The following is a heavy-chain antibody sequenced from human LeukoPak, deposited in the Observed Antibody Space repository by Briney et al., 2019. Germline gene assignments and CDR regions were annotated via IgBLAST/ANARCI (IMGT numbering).Heavy chain of an antibody. D-gene: IGHD6-13*01. V-gene: IGHV3-23*01. CDR3: AKGAAAAGNFDY. CDR2: ISGSGGST. Sequence: PGGSLRLSCAASGFTFSSYAMSWVRQAPREVLEWVSVISGSGGSTYYADSVKGRFTISRDNSENTVYLQMNSLRAEDTAVYYCAKGAAAAGNFDYWGQGTLVTVYS. CDR1: GFTFSSYA. J-gene: IGHJ4*02.